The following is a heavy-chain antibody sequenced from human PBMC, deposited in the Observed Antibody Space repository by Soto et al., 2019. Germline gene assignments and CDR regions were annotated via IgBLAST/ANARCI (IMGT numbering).Heavy chain of an antibody. D-gene: IGHD3-10*01. J-gene: IGHJ6*02. V-gene: IGHV1-69*01. CDR2: IIPIFGTA. Sequence: QVQLVQSGAEVKKPGSSVKVSCKASGGTFSSYAISWVRQAPGQGLEWMGGIIPIFGTANYAQKFQRRVTITADESTSTAYLELGSLRSEDTAVYYCAEGWFGELENYYDYGMDVWGQGTTVTVSS. CDR1: GGTFSSYA. CDR3: AEGWFGELENYYDYGMDV.